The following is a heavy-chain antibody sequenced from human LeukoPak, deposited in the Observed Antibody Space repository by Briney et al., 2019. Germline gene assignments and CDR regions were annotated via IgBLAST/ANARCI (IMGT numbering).Heavy chain of an antibody. V-gene: IGHV4-61*02. CDR3: ARGRGSYYNYFDY. J-gene: IGHJ4*02. D-gene: IGHD1-26*01. Sequence: SETLSLTCTVSGGSISSGSYYWSWIRQPAGKGLEWIGRIYTSGSTNYNPSLKSRVTISVDTSKNQFPLKLSSVTAADTAVYYCARGRGSYYNYFDYWGQGTLVTVSS. CDR1: GGSISSGSYY. CDR2: IYTSGST.